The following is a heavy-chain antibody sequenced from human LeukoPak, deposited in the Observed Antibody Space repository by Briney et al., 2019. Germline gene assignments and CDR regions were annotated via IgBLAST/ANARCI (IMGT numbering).Heavy chain of an antibody. D-gene: IGHD3-10*01. CDR2: IYPGDSDT. V-gene: IGHV5-51*01. Sequence: GESLKISCWASGYSIINYWIGWVRQVPGKGLEWMWIIYPGDSDTRHNPSFQGQVTISADKSITTAYLHWNSLKASDTAMYYCARFYYYDSGIFAFDVWGQGTMVTVSS. J-gene: IGHJ3*01. CDR3: ARFYYYDSGIFAFDV. CDR1: GYSIINYW.